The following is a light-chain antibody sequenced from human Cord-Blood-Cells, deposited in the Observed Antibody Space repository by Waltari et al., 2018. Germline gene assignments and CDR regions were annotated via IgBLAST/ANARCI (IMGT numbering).Light chain of an antibody. CDR3: QQRSNWPLT. Sequence: EIVLTQSPATLSLSPGERATLSCRASQSVSSYLAWYQKKPGQAPRLLIYDASNNATGXXXRFSGSESGTDFTLTISSLEPEDFAVYYCQQRSNWPLTFGGGTKVEIK. V-gene: IGKV3-11*01. CDR2: DAS. J-gene: IGKJ4*01. CDR1: QSVSSY.